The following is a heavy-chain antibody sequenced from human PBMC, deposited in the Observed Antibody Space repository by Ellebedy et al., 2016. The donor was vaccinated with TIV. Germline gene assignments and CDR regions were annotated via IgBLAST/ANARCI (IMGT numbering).Heavy chain of an antibody. CDR2: ISKSGDET. V-gene: IGHV3-23*01. J-gene: IGHJ4*02. Sequence: GESLKISCEASGFTFSNYAMGWVRQAPGKGLEWVPTISKSGDETFYSDYVQGRFTMSRDNSKNTVYLTGISLRAKDTAVFDCAKDSGRSGWYFDYWGQGTPVTVSS. D-gene: IGHD6-19*01. CDR1: GFTFSNYA. CDR3: AKDSGRSGWYFDY.